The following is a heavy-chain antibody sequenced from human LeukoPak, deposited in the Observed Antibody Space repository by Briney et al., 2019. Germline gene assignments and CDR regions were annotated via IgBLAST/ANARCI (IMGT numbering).Heavy chain of an antibody. Sequence: KPSETLSLTCTVSGGSISSSSYHWGWIRQPPGKGLEWIGTIYYGGSTYYNPSLNGRVTMSLDESSNQLSLKLTSVTAADTAVYYCAREPRGYSGYDANWFDPWGQGTLVTVSS. D-gene: IGHD5-12*01. CDR3: AREPRGYSGYDANWFDP. J-gene: IGHJ5*02. V-gene: IGHV4-39*07. CDR2: IYYGGST. CDR1: GGSISSSSYH.